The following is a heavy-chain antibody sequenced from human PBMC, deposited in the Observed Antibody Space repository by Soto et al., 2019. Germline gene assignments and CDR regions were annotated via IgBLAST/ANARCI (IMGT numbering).Heavy chain of an antibody. CDR3: GKGGRQWLVTSDFNY. J-gene: IGHJ4*02. D-gene: IGHD6-19*01. CDR2: VSHDGRNT. Sequence: VQLVESGGGVVQPGRSLRLSCAASGFTFSDYAMHWVRQAPGKGLEWVAVVSHDGRNTHYADSVKGRFTISRDSSKNTVTLEMTSLRAEDTAVYYCGKGGRQWLVTSDFNYWGQGALVTVSS. V-gene: IGHV3-30*18. CDR1: GFTFSDYA.